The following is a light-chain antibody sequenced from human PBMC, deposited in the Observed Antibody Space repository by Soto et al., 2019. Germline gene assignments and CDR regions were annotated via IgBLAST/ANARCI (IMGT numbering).Light chain of an antibody. J-gene: IGLJ3*02. CDR2: EVS. Sequence: QSVLTQPASVSGSPGQSITISCTGTSSDVGSYKFVSWYQQHPGKAPNLMIYEVSKRPSGVSNRFSGSKSGNTASLTISGLQAGDEADYYCCSYAGSDTWVFGGETKVTVL. V-gene: IGLV2-23*02. CDR1: SSDVGSYKF. CDR3: CSYAGSDTWV.